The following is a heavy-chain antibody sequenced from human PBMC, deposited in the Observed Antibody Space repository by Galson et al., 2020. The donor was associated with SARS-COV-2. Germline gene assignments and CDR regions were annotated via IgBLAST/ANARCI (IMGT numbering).Heavy chain of an antibody. Sequence: GESLKISCAASGFTFSSYAMSWVRQAPGKGLEWVSAISGSGGSTYYADSVKGRFTISRDNSKNTLYLQLNSLRAEDTAVYYCAKGGYYGPLPEPWGQGTLVTVSS. CDR2: ISGSGGST. D-gene: IGHD3-3*01. J-gene: IGHJ5*02. V-gene: IGHV3-23*01. CDR3: AKGGYYGPLPEP. CDR1: GFTFSSYA.